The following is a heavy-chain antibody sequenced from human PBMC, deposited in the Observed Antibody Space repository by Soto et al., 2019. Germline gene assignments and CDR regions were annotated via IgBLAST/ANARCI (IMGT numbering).Heavy chain of an antibody. D-gene: IGHD3-10*02. Sequence: PVGSLRLSCAASGFTFSSYAMSWVRQAPGKGLEWVSAISGSGGSTYYADSVKGRFTISRDNSKNTLYLQMNSLRSEDTAVYFCARSYVQSRPIDYWGQGTLVTVSS. V-gene: IGHV3-23*01. CDR1: GFTFSSYA. J-gene: IGHJ4*02. CDR2: ISGSGGST. CDR3: ARSYVQSRPIDY.